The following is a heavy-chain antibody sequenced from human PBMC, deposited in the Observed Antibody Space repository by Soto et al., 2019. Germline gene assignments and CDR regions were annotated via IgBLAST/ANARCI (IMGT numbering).Heavy chain of an antibody. CDR2: ISYDGSNK. Sequence: GGSLRLSCAASGFTFSSYGMHWVRQAPGKGLEWVAVISYDGSNKYYADSVKGRFTISRDNSKNTLYLQMNSLRAEDTAVYYCAKDRSENWNSLSTYQFDYWGQGTLVTVSS. V-gene: IGHV3-30*18. CDR3: AKDRSENWNSLSTYQFDY. D-gene: IGHD1-7*01. J-gene: IGHJ4*02. CDR1: GFTFSSYG.